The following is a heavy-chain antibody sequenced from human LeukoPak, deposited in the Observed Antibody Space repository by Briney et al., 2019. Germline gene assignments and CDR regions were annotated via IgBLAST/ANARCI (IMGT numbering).Heavy chain of an antibody. V-gene: IGHV4-34*01. Sequence: PSETLSLTCAVYGGSFSGYYWSWIRQPPGKGLEWIGEINHSGSTNYNPSLKSRVTISVDTSKNQFSLKLSSVTAADTAVYYCARRSSGWHPWGQGTLVTVSS. CDR1: GGSFSGYY. CDR3: ARRSSGWHP. J-gene: IGHJ5*02. D-gene: IGHD6-19*01. CDR2: INHSGST.